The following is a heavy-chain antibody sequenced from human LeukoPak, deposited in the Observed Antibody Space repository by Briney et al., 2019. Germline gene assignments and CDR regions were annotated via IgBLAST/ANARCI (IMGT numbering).Heavy chain of an antibody. Sequence: PGGSLRLSCAASAFIFSRCNMNWVRQAPGKGLEWVAFIRYDGSNKYYADSVKGRFTISRDNSKNTLYLQMNSLRAEDTAVYYCAKDLHVGYCSGGNCYGVGMDYWGQGTLVTVSS. CDR2: IRYDGSNK. V-gene: IGHV3-30*02. D-gene: IGHD2-15*01. J-gene: IGHJ4*02. CDR1: AFIFSRCN. CDR3: AKDLHVGYCSGGNCYGVGMDY.